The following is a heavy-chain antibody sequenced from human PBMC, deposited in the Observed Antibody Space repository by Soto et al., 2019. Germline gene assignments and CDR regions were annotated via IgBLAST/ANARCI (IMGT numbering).Heavy chain of an antibody. CDR3: ARGGCSGGSCQGAWTTDV. Sequence: EVQLVESGGGLVQPGGSLRLSCEASGFIFNNYDMNWVRQAPGKGLEWVSYISSSSSTIYNADSVKGRFTISRDNAKNSLYLQMNSLRDEDMAVYYCARGGCSGGSCQGAWTTDVWGQGTTVNVSS. D-gene: IGHD2-15*01. J-gene: IGHJ6*02. CDR1: GFIFNNYD. V-gene: IGHV3-48*02. CDR2: ISSSSSTI.